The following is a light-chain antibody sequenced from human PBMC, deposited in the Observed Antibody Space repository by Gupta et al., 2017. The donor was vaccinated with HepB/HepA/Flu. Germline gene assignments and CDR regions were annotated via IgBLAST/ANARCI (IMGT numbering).Light chain of an antibody. J-gene: IGKJ5*01. V-gene: IGKV3-15*01. CDR1: QSVGTA. CDR2: GAS. CDR3: QQYHYWPPIT. Sequence: EIVMTQSPATLSVSPGERATLSCRASQSVGTALAWYQQRPGQAPRLLIYGASTRATGVSARFSGSGSGTEFTLTVTILQSDDSAVYYCQQYHYWPPITFGQGTRLEIK.